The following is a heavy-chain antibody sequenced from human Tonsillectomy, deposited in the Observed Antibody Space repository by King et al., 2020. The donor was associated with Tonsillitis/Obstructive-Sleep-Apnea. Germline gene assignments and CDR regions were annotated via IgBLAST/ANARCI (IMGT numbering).Heavy chain of an antibody. CDR2: IKSKTYGGTT. CDR1: GFSFTNAW. CDR3: VTEGVEDDY. Sequence: VQLVESGGGLVKPGGSLRLSCRGSGFSFTNAWMSWVRQAPGKGQEWVGRIKSKTYGGTTDYAVPGKGRFSISRDDSTNTVYLQMDSLKTEDTAVYYCVTEGVEDDYWGQGTLVTVSS. V-gene: IGHV3-15*01. D-gene: IGHD1-1*01. J-gene: IGHJ4*02.